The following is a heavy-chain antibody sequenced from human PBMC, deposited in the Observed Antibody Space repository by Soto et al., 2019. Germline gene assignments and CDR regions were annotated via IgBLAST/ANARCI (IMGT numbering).Heavy chain of an antibody. CDR3: ARDLGPRPYSSSWYYYYYGMDV. D-gene: IGHD6-13*01. CDR1: GFTFSSYS. J-gene: IGHJ6*02. Sequence: GGSLRLSCAASGFTFSSYSMNWVRQAPGKGLEWVSYISSSSSTIYYADSVMGRFTISRDNAKNSLYLQMNSLRDEDTAVYYCARDLGPRPYSSSWYYYYYGMDVWGQGTTVTVSS. CDR2: ISSSSSTI. V-gene: IGHV3-48*02.